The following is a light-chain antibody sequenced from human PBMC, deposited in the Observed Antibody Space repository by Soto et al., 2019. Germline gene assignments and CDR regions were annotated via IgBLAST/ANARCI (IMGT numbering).Light chain of an antibody. CDR2: NNN. CDR1: SSNIGRNA. Sequence: QSVPTQPPSASETPGQRVTISCSGSSSNIGRNAVNWYQHLPGTAPKLLIYNNNQRPSGVPDRFSGSKSGTSASLAISGLQSEDEADYYCAAWDDSLSGLLFGGGTKVTVL. J-gene: IGLJ3*02. V-gene: IGLV1-44*01. CDR3: AAWDDSLSGLL.